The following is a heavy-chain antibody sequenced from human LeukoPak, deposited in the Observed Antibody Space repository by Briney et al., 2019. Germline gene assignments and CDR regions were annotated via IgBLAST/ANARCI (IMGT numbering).Heavy chain of an antibody. CDR2: IYYSGST. J-gene: IGHJ5*02. CDR1: GGSISSSSYY. CDR3: AREKGYDSSGYYYLNNWFDP. V-gene: IGHV4-39*07. D-gene: IGHD3-22*01. Sequence: SETLSLTCTVSGGSISSSSYYWGWIRQPPGKGLEWIGSIYYSGSTYYNPSLKSRVTISVDTSKNQFSLKLSSVTAADTAVYYCAREKGYDSSGYYYLNNWFDPWGQGTLVTVSS.